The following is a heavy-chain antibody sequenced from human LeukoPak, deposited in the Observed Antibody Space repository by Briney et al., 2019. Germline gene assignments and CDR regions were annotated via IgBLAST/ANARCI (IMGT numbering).Heavy chain of an antibody. CDR2: NNPQSGGT. V-gene: IGHV1-2*02. CDR3: ARDDASDPSASFDL. Sequence: ASVKVSCKASGYSFRDDYIYWIRQAPGQGLEWAGWNNPQSGGTKYAQKFQGRVTMTGDTSINTAYMELNSLRSDDTAVYYCARDDASDPSASFDLWGQGTMVTVSS. D-gene: IGHD1-26*01. J-gene: IGHJ3*01. CDR1: GYSFRDDY.